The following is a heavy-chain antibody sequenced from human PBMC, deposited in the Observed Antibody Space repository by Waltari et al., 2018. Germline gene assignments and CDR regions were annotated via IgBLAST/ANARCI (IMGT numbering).Heavy chain of an antibody. D-gene: IGHD2-2*01. V-gene: IGHV4-38-2*02. CDR1: GYSISSGYY. CDR2: IYHRGNT. J-gene: IGHJ4*02. Sequence: QVQLQESGPGLVKPSETLSLTCTVTGYSISSGYYWGWIRQPPGTGMVRLGSIYHRGNTFYNPSLKSRVTISIDTSKNQFAVKLGSVTAADTAVYYCARHKGVPTWDYWSQGTLVTVSS. CDR3: ARHKGVPTWDY.